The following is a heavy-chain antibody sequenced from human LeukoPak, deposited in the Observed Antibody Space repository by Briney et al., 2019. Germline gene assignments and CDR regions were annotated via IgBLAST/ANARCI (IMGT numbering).Heavy chain of an antibody. J-gene: IGHJ4*02. D-gene: IGHD3-9*01. CDR3: ARADDVLRYFDWLLYPFFDY. Sequence: GGSLRLSCAASGFTFSSYSMNWVRQAPGKGLEWVSSISSSSSYIYYADSVKGRFTISRDNAKNSLYLQMNSLRAEDTAVYYCARADDVLRYFDWLLYPFFDYWGQGTLVTVSS. CDR1: GFTFSSYS. CDR2: ISSSSSYI. V-gene: IGHV3-21*01.